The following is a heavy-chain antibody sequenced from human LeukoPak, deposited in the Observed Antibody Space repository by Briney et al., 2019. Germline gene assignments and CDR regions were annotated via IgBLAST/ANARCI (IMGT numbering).Heavy chain of an antibody. Sequence: GGSLRLSCAASGFTFSSYSMNWVRQAPGKGLEWVSYISSSSSTIYYADSVKGRFTIPRDNAKNSLYLQMNSLRAEDTAVYYCARDPYGSYQVLYWFDPWGQGTLVTVSS. J-gene: IGHJ5*02. V-gene: IGHV3-48*04. CDR3: ARDPYGSYQVLYWFDP. CDR1: GFTFSSYS. D-gene: IGHD2-2*01. CDR2: ISSSSSTI.